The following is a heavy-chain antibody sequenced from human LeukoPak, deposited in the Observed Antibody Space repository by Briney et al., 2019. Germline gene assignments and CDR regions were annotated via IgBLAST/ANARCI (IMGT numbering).Heavy chain of an antibody. CDR1: GFTFSSYS. J-gene: IGHJ4*02. CDR3: ARGPQPLTGYSKKSPLDY. Sequence: GGSLRLSCAASGFTFSSYSMNRVRQAPGKGLEWVSYISSSSSTIYYADSVKGRFTISRDNAKNSLYLQMNSLRAEDTAVYYCARGPQPLTGYSKKSPLDYWGQGTLVTVS. D-gene: IGHD3-9*01. CDR2: ISSSSSTI. V-gene: IGHV3-48*01.